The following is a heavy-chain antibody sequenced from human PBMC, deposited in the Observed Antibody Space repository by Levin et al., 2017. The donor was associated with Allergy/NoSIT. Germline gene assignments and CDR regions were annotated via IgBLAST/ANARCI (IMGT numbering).Heavy chain of an antibody. D-gene: IGHD3-22*01. CDR3: TTVASGYYYSDY. V-gene: IGHV3-15*01. Sequence: AGGSLRLSCAASGFTFTNAWMSWVRQAPGKGLEWVGRIKSNADGGTADYAAPVKGRFTISRDDSKNTLYLQMNSLKTEDTAFYYCTTVASGYYYSDYWGQGTLVTVSS. J-gene: IGHJ4*02. CDR2: IKSNADGGTA. CDR1: GFTFTNAW.